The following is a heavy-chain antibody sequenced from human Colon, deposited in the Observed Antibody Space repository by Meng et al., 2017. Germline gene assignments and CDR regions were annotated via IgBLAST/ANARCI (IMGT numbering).Heavy chain of an antibody. CDR3: ARDNLLTSGSRFCFDY. Sequence: QWQLQAPGPGPVRPSETLSLTCTVSGGSVTITGYYWSWIRQSPGKGLEWIGYIYYTGTTNYNPSLKSRVTISVDTSKNQFSLKLSSVTPADTAVYFCARDNLLTSGSRFCFDYWGQGALVTVSS. V-gene: IGHV4-61*08. J-gene: IGHJ4*02. CDR1: GGSVTITGYY. CDR2: IYYTGTT. D-gene: IGHD6-19*01.